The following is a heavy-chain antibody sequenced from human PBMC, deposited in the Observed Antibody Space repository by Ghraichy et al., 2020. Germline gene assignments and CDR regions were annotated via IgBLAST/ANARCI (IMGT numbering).Heavy chain of an antibody. D-gene: IGHD2-21*02. CDR2: ISYSGTT. CDR1: GDSITSAGFL. Sequence: SETLSLTCSVSGDSITSAGFLWTWIRQHPGQGLEWVGSISYSGTTYYSPSFQSRVSISLDRSKNQFALQLSSLTAADTAVYYCARDVVVTASPDAFDIWGQGTRITVSS. V-gene: IGHV4-31*03. CDR3: ARDVVVTASPDAFDI. J-gene: IGHJ3*02.